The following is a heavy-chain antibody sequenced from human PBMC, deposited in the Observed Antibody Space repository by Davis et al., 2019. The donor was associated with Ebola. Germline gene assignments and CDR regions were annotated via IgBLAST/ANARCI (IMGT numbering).Heavy chain of an antibody. CDR2: IRYDGSNK. CDR3: AKTNSGSYRYYFDY. D-gene: IGHD1-26*01. Sequence: GESLKISCAASGFTFSSYGMHWVRQAPGKGLEWVAFIRYDGSNKYYADSVKGRFTISRDNSKNTMYLQMNSLRAEDTAVYYCAKTNSGSYRYYFDYWGQGTLVTVSS. V-gene: IGHV3-30*02. J-gene: IGHJ4*02. CDR1: GFTFSSYG.